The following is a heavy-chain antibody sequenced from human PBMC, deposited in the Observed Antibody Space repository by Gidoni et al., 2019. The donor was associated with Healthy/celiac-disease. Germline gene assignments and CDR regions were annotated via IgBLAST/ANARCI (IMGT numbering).Heavy chain of an antibody. CDR3: ARGQGYDFWSGYANWFDP. Sequence: QVQLQQWGAGLLKPSETLSLTCAVYGGSFSGYYWSWIRQPPGKGLEWNGEINHSGSTNYNPSLKSRVTISVDTSKNQFSLKLSSVTAADTAVYYCARGQGYDFWSGYANWFDPWGQGTLVTVSS. CDR1: GGSFSGYY. CDR2: INHSGST. J-gene: IGHJ5*02. V-gene: IGHV4-34*01. D-gene: IGHD3-3*01.